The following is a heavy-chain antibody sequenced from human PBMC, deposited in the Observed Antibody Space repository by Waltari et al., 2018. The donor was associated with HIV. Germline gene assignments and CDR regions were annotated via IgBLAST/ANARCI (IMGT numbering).Heavy chain of an antibody. J-gene: IGHJ4*02. CDR2: ILPIFGTA. V-gene: IGHV1-69*12. CDR3: TRAQYYDSSGPYFFDY. Sequence: QVQLVQSGAAVRKPGSSVKVSCQASGGNFSTSALSWVRQAPGQGLEWMGGILPIFGTANYAQKFQGRVTITADESTGTLHMELSSLTSEDTAVYYCTRAQYYDSSGPYFFDYWGQGTLVTVSS. D-gene: IGHD3-22*01. CDR1: GGNFSTSA.